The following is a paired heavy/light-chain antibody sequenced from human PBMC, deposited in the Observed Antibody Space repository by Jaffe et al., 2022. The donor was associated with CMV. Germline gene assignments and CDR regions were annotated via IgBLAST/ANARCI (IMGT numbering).Light chain of an antibody. J-gene: IGLJ2*01. CDR2: DVS. V-gene: IGLV2-14*03. CDR3: SSYTYSSTFVV. CDR1: SSDVGGYNY. Sequence: QSALTQPASVSGSPGQSITISCTGTSSDVGGYNYVSWYQQHPGKAPKLMIYDVSNRPSGVSNRFSGSKSGNTASLTISGLQAGDEADYYCSSYTYSSTFVVFGGGTKLTVL.
Heavy chain of an antibody. CDR3: ARASCYSGWCNYYYYMDV. J-gene: IGHJ6*03. Sequence: EVQLVESGGGLVQPGGSLRLSCAASGLTLRNYWMNWVRQAPGKGLVWVSRINSDGSTTRYADSVKGRFTISRDNAKNTLYLQMNSLRAEDTAVYFCARASCYSGWCNYYYYMDVWGKGTTVTVSS. D-gene: IGHD6-19*01. CDR2: INSDGSTT. V-gene: IGHV3-74*01. CDR1: GLTLRNYW.